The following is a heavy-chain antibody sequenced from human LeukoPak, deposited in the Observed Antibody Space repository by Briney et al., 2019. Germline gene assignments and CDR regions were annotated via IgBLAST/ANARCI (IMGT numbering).Heavy chain of an antibody. CDR1: GFTFSSYE. CDR2: ISSSGSTI. J-gene: IGHJ4*02. Sequence: QAGGSLRLSCAASGFTFSSYEMNWVRQAPGKGLEWVSYISSSGSTIYYADSVKGRFTISRDNAKNSLYLQMNSLRAEDTAVYYCARDPQGRPGNKEWGGYFDYWGQGTLVTVSS. V-gene: IGHV3-48*03. D-gene: IGHD3-16*01. CDR3: ARDPQGRPGNKEWGGYFDY.